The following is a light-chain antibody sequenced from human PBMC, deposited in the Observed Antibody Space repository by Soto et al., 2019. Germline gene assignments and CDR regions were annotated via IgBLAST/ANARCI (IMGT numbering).Light chain of an antibody. Sequence: QSALTQPPSASGSPGQSVTISCTGTSSDVGSYNYVSWYQQHPDQAPKLMLYEVTKRPSGVPDRFSGSKSGNTASLTVAGLQAEDEADYYCSLYVDNNNLLFGGGTKLNVL. CDR2: EVT. CDR3: SLYVDNNNLL. V-gene: IGLV2-8*01. J-gene: IGLJ2*01. CDR1: SSDVGSYNY.